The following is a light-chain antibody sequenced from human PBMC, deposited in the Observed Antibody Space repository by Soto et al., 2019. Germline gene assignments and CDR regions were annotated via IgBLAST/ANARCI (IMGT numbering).Light chain of an antibody. V-gene: IGKV3-20*01. CDR2: GAS. Sequence: EIVLTQSPGTLSLSPGERATLSCRASQSVSSSYLAWYQQKPGQAPRLLIYGASSRATGIPDRFSGSGSGTDFTLTISRLEPDDVAVDYCQHYGSSPRTFGQGTKVEIK. J-gene: IGKJ1*01. CDR1: QSVSSSY. CDR3: QHYGSSPRT.